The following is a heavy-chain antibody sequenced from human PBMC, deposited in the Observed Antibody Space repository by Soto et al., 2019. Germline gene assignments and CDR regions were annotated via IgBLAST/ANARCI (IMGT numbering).Heavy chain of an antibody. V-gene: IGHV4-59*01. CDR3: ARWQLGHFDY. Sequence: PSETLSLTCTVSGGSISSYYWSWIRQPPGKGLEWIGYIYYSGSTNYNPSLKSRVAISVDTSKNQFSLKLSSVTAADTALYYCARWQLGHFDYWGQGTLVTVSS. D-gene: IGHD6-6*01. CDR1: GGSISSYY. CDR2: IYYSGST. J-gene: IGHJ4*02.